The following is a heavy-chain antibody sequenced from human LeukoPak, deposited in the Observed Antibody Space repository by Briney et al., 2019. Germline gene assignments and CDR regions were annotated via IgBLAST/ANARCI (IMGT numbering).Heavy chain of an antibody. J-gene: IGHJ4*02. CDR2: ISYDGSNK. CDR3: ARDEVVVDISLTDY. D-gene: IGHD3-22*01. CDR1: GFTFSSYA. V-gene: IGHV3-30-3*01. Sequence: PGRSLRLSCAASGFTFSSYAMHWVRQAPGKGLEWVAVISYDGSNKYYADSVKGRFTISRDNSKNTLYLQMNSLRAEDTAVYYCARDEVVVDISLTDYWGQGTLVTVSS.